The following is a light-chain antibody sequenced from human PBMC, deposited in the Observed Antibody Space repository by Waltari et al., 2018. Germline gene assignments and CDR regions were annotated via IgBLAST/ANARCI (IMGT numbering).Light chain of an antibody. CDR1: SSNHGSHY. Sequence: QPVLTQPPSASGPPGQRVTISCSWSSSNHGSHYVYWYQPLPGTAPKLLIYTNSERPSGVPDRFSGSKSGTSASLAISGLRSEDEGDYFCAAWDDRLTVVVFGGGTKLTVL. CDR3: AAWDDRLTVVV. J-gene: IGLJ2*01. CDR2: TNS. V-gene: IGLV1-47*01.